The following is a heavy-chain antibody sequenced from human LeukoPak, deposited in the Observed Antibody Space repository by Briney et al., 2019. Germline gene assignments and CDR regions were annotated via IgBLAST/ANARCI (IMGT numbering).Heavy chain of an antibody. V-gene: IGHV4-39*01. CDR2: MLYRGST. D-gene: IGHD3-16*01. CDR3: ARQGGWGGALSFFDS. CDR1: GVSISTTSYY. Sequence: SETLSLTCTVSGVSISTTSYYWGWIRQTPGKGLEWIGSMLYRGSTYYSPSLRSRVIISVDASKNQFFLTLSPVTAADTAVYYCARQGGWGGALSFFDSWGQGTLITVSS. J-gene: IGHJ4*02.